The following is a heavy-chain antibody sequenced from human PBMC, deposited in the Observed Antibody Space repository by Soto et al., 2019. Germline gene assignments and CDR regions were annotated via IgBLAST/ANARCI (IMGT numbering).Heavy chain of an antibody. Sequence: SETLSLTCAVSGYSISSGHYWGWIRQPPGKGPEWIGSVFHIGRAFYNPSLKSQVTMSVDTSKNQFSLNLTSATAADTAIYYCARGTYTTGWYYFDYWGQGTLVTAPQ. J-gene: IGHJ4*02. CDR3: ARGTYTTGWYYFDY. V-gene: IGHV4-38-2*01. D-gene: IGHD6-19*01. CDR2: VFHIGRA. CDR1: GYSISSGHY.